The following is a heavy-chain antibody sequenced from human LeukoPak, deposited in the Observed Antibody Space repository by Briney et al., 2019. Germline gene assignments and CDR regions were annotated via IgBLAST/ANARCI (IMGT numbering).Heavy chain of an antibody. Sequence: GGSLRLSCAASGFTFRSYSMKWVRQAPGKGLEWVSSICSSSSYIYYADSVKRRFTISRDNAKNLLYLQMNSQRAEDTAVYYCAIYSDTGYSSSWYSTPCDYWRQGTLVTVSS. D-gene: IGHD6-13*01. CDR1: GFTFRSYS. J-gene: IGHJ4*02. CDR3: AIYSDTGYSSSWYSTPCDY. CDR2: ICSSSSYI. V-gene: IGHV3-21*06.